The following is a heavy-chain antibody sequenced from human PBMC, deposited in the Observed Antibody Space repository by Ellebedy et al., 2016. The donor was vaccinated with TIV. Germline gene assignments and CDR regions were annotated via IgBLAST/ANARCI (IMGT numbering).Heavy chain of an antibody. CDR1: WFSLITSGMC. J-gene: IGHJ3*02. Sequence: SGPTLVKPTQTLTLTCTFSWFSLITSGMCVSWIRQPPGKALEWLARIDLDDDKYYSTSLKTRLTISKDTSKNQVVLTMTNMDPVDTATYYCPRIRNDILTGYYKGGAFDIWGQGTMVTVSS. D-gene: IGHD3-9*01. CDR2: IDLDDDK. V-gene: IGHV2-70*11. CDR3: PRIRNDILTGYYKGGAFDI.